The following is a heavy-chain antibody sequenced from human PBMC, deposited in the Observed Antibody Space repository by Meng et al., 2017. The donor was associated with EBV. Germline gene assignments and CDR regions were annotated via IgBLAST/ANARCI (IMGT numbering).Heavy chain of an antibody. CDR3: ASESGRGYTPDY. CDR1: GGPFRYYA. CDR2: FLPRLGAP. Sequence: VHPAAEVKKPGSSVKVSCKTSGGPFRYYAISWVRQAPGQGLEWLGGFLPRLGAPNYAQKFHGRVKITADESTSTHYMDLSSLRSEDTAIYYCASESGRGYTPDYWGQGTLVTVSS. J-gene: IGHJ4*02. V-gene: IGHV1-69*01. D-gene: IGHD3-10*01.